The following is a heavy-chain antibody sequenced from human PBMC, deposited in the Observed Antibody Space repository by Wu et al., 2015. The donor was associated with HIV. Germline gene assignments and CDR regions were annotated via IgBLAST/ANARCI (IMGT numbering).Heavy chain of an antibody. Sequence: QVQLVQSGAEVKKPGASVKVSCQASGYTFTDYYIHWVRQAPGQGLEWMGWINPXSGGTNYAQRFQDKVSMTRDTSISTAYMELRRLISDDTAIYFCLTALDGVAYWGQGTLVTVSS. CDR2: INPXSGGT. CDR3: LTALDGVAY. D-gene: IGHD2-8*01. CDR1: GYTFTDYY. J-gene: IGHJ4*02. V-gene: IGHV1-2*02.